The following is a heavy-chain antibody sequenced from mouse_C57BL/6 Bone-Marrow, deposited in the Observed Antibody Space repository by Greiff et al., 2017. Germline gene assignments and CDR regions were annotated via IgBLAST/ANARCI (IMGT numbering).Heavy chain of an antibody. CDR3: ARSGVTTRGFAD. Sequence: VQLQQSGPELVKPGASVKISCKASGYAFSSSWMNWVKQRPGKGLEWIGRIYPGDGDTNYNGKFKGKATLTADKSSSTAYMQRSRLTSEDSAVYFCARSGVTTRGFADWGQGTLVTVSA. V-gene: IGHV1-82*01. D-gene: IGHD2-2*01. CDR2: IYPGDGDT. J-gene: IGHJ3*01. CDR1: GYAFSSSW.